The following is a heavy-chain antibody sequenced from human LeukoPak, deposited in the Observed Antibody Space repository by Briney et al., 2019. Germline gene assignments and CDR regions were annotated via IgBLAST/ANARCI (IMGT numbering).Heavy chain of an antibody. D-gene: IGHD3-10*01. CDR3: ARWFRGTNAFDI. CDR2: DYYIGSV. CDR1: VDSISREY. J-gene: IGHJ3*02. Sequence: SETLSLTCTVSVDSISREYWSWIRQPPGGGLEWIGYDYYIGSVNYNPSLKSLITISVDTSKNQFSLKLTSVTAADTAVYYCARWFRGTNAFDIWGQGTLVTVSS. V-gene: IGHV4-59*08.